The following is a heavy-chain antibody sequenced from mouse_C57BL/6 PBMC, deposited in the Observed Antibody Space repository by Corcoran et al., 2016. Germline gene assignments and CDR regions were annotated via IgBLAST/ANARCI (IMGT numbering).Heavy chain of an antibody. CDR1: GYTFTDYY. CDR3: ARHYVDY. V-gene: IGHV1-26*01. CDR2: INPNNGGT. J-gene: IGHJ2*01. Sequence: EVQLQQSGTELVQHGASVKISCKASGYTFTDYYMNWVKQSHGKSLEWIGDINPNNGGTSYNQKFKGKATLTVYKSASTAYMELRSLTSEDSAVYYCARHYVDYWGQGTTLTVSS.